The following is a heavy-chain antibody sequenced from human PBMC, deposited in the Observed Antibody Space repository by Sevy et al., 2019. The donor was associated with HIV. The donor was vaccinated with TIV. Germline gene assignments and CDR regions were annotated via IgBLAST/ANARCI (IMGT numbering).Heavy chain of an antibody. CDR3: ARDLPPSATTVAHFDC. V-gene: IGHV3-48*03. CDR1: GFPFSSYE. Sequence: GGSLRLSCTASGFPFSSYEMNWVRQAPGKGLEWVSYITNSGTTKYYSDSVRGRFTISRDNARKSLHLQMNSLRAEDTACYYCARDLPPSATTVAHFDCWGQGTLVTVSS. CDR2: ITNSGTTK. J-gene: IGHJ4*02. D-gene: IGHD4-17*01.